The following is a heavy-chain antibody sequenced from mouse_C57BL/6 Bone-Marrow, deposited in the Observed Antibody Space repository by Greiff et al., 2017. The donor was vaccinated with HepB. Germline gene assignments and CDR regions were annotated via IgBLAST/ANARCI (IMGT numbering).Heavy chain of an antibody. J-gene: IGHJ2*01. D-gene: IGHD2-3*01. CDR3: ARGGLLLSFDY. CDR2: INPNNGGT. V-gene: IGHV1-26*01. CDR1: GYTFTDYY. Sequence: EVQLQQSGPELVKPGASVKISCKASGYTFTDYYMNWVKQSPGKSLEWIGDINPNNGGTSYNQKFKGKATLTVDKSSSTAYMELRSLTSEDSAVYYCARGGLLLSFDYWGQGTTLTVSS.